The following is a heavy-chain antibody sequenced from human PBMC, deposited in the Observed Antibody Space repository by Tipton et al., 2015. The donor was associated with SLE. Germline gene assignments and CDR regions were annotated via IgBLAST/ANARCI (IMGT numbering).Heavy chain of an antibody. CDR3: AIPTVGATGGFDS. Sequence: TLSLTCTVSGDSMSSYYWNWIRLSPGKGLEWIGYISFSGGTNHNPSLKTRVTISVDTSRNQFSLKLTSVTAADTAVYYCAIPTVGATGGFDSWGHGTLVIVSS. J-gene: IGHJ4*01. CDR2: ISFSGGT. V-gene: IGHV4-59*12. CDR1: GDSMSSYY. D-gene: IGHD1-26*01.